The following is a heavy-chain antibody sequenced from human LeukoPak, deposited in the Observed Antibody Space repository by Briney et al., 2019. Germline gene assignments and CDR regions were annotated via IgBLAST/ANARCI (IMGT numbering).Heavy chain of an antibody. CDR3: ARDGIAARPEGQHFDY. D-gene: IGHD6-6*01. CDR2: INPSGGST. CDR1: GYTFTSYY. V-gene: IGHV1-46*01. Sequence: ASVKVSCKASGYTFTSYYMHWVRQAPGQGLEWMGIINPSGGSTSYAQKFQGRVAMTRDMSTSTVYMELSSLRSEDTAVYYCARDGIAARPEGQHFDYWGQGTLVTVSS. J-gene: IGHJ4*02.